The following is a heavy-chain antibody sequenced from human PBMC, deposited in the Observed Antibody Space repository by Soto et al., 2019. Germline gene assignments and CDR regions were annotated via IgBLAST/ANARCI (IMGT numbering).Heavy chain of an antibody. D-gene: IGHD3-10*01. CDR1: GGSINSYW. CDR2: VYSTGTT. V-gene: IGHV4-4*07. J-gene: IGHJ4*02. CDR3: ARDIGSYAYGEGY. Sequence: KPSETLSLTCSVSGGSINSYWWSWIRQPAGKGLEWIGRVYSTGTTDYNPSLNSRATMSVETSENQFSLKLTSVTAADTAVYYCARDIGSYAYGEGYWGQGIQVTVSS.